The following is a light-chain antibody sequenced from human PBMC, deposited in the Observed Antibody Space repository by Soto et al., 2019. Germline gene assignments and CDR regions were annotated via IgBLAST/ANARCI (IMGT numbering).Light chain of an antibody. CDR2: AAS. CDR3: EGSYSIAVS. Sequence: DIPMAQSPSSLSASVGGRGTITCRASQSISSYLNWYQQKPGKAPKLLIHAASSLESGVPSRFSGSGSGTDFTVTISGVQPGNCATYNCEGSYSIAVSFGEGTRLEIK. J-gene: IGKJ2*03. V-gene: IGKV1-39*01. CDR1: QSISSY.